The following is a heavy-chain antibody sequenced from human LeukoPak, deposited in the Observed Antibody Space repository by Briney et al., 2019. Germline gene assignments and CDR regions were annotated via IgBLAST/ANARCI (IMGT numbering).Heavy chain of an antibody. CDR2: ISWNSGSI. D-gene: IGHD1-26*01. V-gene: IGHV3-9*01. CDR1: GFTFRSYD. Sequence: PGRSLRLSCVASGFTFRSYDMHWVRQAPGKGLEWVSGISWNSGSIGYADSVKGRFTISRDNAKNSLYLQMNSLRAEDTALYYCAKDSGSSYYYYYGMDVWGQGTTVTVSS. CDR3: AKDSGSSYYYYYGMDV. J-gene: IGHJ6*02.